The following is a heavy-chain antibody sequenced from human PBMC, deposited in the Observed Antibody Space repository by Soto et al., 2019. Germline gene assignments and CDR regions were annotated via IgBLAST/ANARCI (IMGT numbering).Heavy chain of an antibody. CDR3: ARDGYCSGGSCYSDY. CDR2: ISSSSSYI. D-gene: IGHD2-15*01. J-gene: IGHJ4*02. CDR1: GFTFSTYS. Sequence: EVQLVESGGGLVKPGGSLRLSCAASGFTFSTYSMSWVRQAPGKGLERVSSISSSSSYIYYADSVKGRFTISRDNVKNSLSLQMNSLRAEDTAVYYCARDGYCSGGSCYSDYWGQGTLVTVSS. V-gene: IGHV3-21*01.